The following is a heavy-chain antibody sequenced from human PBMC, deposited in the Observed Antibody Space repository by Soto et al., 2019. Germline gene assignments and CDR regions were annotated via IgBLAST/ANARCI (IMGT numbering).Heavy chain of an antibody. CDR2: ISSSSSYI. CDR3: ARDPNLYDIWTQRDLYYYYGMDV. Sequence: GGSLRLSCAASGFTFSSYSMNWVRQAPGKGLEWVSSISSSSSYIYYADSVKGRFTISRDNAKNSLYLQMNSLRAEDTAVYYCARDPNLYDIWTQRDLYYYYGMDVWGQGTTVTVSS. D-gene: IGHD3-9*01. V-gene: IGHV3-21*01. J-gene: IGHJ6*02. CDR1: GFTFSSYS.